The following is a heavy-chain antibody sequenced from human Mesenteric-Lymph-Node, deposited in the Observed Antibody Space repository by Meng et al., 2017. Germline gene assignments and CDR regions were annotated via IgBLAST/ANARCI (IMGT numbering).Heavy chain of an antibody. V-gene: IGHV3-69-1*01. Sequence: SLMISCAASGFIFSDYYMNLVRQAPGKGLEWVSSISSSSTIYYADSVKGRFTISRDNSKNTLYLQMNSLRAEDTAVYYCARVDTSGEGGFDIWGQGTMVTVSS. CDR3: ARVDTSGEGGFDI. D-gene: IGHD5-18*01. CDR2: ISSSSTI. CDR1: GFIFSDYY. J-gene: IGHJ3*02.